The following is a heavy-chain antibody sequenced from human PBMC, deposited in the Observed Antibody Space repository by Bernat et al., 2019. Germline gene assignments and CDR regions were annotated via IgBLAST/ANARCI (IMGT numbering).Heavy chain of an antibody. Sequence: QVQLVQSGAEVKKPGASVKVSCKASGYTCTGYYMHWVRQAPGQGLEWMGWINSNSGGTNYAQKFQGWVNMTRDTSISTAYMELSRLRSDDPSTYYCARAGQYYYDSSGYYYVYWGQGTLVTVSS. CDR1: GYTCTGYY. J-gene: IGHJ4*02. V-gene: IGHV1-2*04. CDR3: ARAGQYYYDSSGYYYVY. CDR2: INSNSGGT. D-gene: IGHD3-22*01.